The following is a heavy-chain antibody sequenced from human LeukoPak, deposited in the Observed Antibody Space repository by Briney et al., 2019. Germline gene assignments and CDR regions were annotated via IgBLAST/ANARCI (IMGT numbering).Heavy chain of an antibody. CDR1: GYTFSSYG. V-gene: IGHV1-18*01. D-gene: IGHD1-14*01. Sequence: RASVKVSCRASGYTFSSYGISWVRQAPGQGLEWMGWISVYNDNTDYAQKLQGRVTMTTDTSTSTAYMELRSLRSDDTAVYYCAKGKVNHLGGLDYWGQGTLVTVSS. CDR2: ISVYNDNT. CDR3: AKGKVNHLGGLDY. J-gene: IGHJ4*02.